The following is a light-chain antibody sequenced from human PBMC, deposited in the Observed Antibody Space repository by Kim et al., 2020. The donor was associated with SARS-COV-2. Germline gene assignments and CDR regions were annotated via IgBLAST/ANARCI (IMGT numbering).Light chain of an antibody. CDR2: SNN. J-gene: IGLJ1*01. Sequence: ELTQPPSASGTPGQRVTISCSGSSSNNGSKTVNWYQQLPGTAPKLLIYSNNKRPSGVPDRFSGSKSGTSASLAISGLQSEDEADYYCAAWDDSLNGYVFGTGTKVTVL. V-gene: IGLV1-44*01. CDR3: AAWDDSLNGYV. CDR1: SSNNGSKT.